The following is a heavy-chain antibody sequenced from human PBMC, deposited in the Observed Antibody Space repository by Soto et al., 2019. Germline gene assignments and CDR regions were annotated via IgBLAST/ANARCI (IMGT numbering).Heavy chain of an antibody. CDR2: DNHSGKT. CDR1: GGSVINYS. Sequence: HVQLHQWGAGLLKPSETLSLTCAVYGGSVINYSYSWSRQAPGKGLEWIGEDNHSGKTDYTPSLKSRGTISVDTAKNQFSLKVISVTAADTAVYYCAEMYYDFWRATLNSAYWGQGTPVTVSS. D-gene: IGHD3-3*01. V-gene: IGHV4-34*01. J-gene: IGHJ4*02. CDR3: AEMYYDFWRATLNSAY.